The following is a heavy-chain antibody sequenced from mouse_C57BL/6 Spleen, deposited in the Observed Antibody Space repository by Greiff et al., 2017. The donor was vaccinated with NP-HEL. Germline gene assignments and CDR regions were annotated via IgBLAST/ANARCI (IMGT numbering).Heavy chain of an antibody. V-gene: IGHV5-6*01. CDR1: GFTFSSYG. Sequence: EVKLMESGGDLVKPGGSLKLSCAASGFTFSSYGMSWVRQTPDKRLEWVATISSGGSYTYYPDSVKGRFTISRDNAKNTLYLQMSSLKSEDTAMYYCARHEGGTRVAYWGQGTLVTVSA. D-gene: IGHD4-1*01. CDR2: ISSGGSYT. J-gene: IGHJ3*01. CDR3: ARHEGGTRVAY.